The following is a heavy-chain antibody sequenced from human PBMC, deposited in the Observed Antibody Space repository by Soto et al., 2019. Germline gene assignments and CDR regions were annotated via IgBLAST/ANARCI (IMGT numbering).Heavy chain of an antibody. CDR2: ISPSGGST. CDR1: GFTFSSYA. D-gene: IGHD3-3*01. J-gene: IGHJ4*02. CDR3: AKATWGPLSSRSYDANYFDY. Sequence: EVQLLESGGGLVQPGGSLRLSCAASGFTFSSYAMSWVRQAPGKGLEWVSIISPSGGSTYYADSVSGRFTISRDNSKNTLYLQMNSLRAEDTAVYYCAKATWGPLSSRSYDANYFDYWGQGALVTVSS. V-gene: IGHV3-23*01.